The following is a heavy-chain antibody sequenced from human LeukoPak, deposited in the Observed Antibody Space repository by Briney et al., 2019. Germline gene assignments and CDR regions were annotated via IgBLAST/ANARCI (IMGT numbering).Heavy chain of an antibody. CDR3: ARSPASGYYDSSGYSFDY. V-gene: IGHV3-7*01. J-gene: IGHJ4*02. Sequence: PGGSLRLSCAASGFTFSSYWMSWVRQAPGKGLEWVANIKQDGSEKYYVDSVKGRFTISRDNAKNSLYLQMNSLRAEDTAVYYCARSPASGYYDSSGYSFDYWGQGTLVTVSS. CDR2: IKQDGSEK. CDR1: GFTFSSYW. D-gene: IGHD3-22*01.